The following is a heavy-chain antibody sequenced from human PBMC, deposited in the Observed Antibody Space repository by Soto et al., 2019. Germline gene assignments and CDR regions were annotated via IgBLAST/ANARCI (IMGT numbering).Heavy chain of an antibody. J-gene: IGHJ4*02. CDR2: ISYDGSNK. D-gene: IGHD3-16*01. Sequence: GGSLRLSCAASGFTFSSYAMHWVRQAPGKGLEWVAVISYDGSNKYYADSVKGRFTISRDNSKNTLYLQMNSLRAEDTAVYYCARDRGSYLDYWGQGTLVTVSS. V-gene: IGHV3-30-3*01. CDR3: ARDRGSYLDY. CDR1: GFTFSSYA.